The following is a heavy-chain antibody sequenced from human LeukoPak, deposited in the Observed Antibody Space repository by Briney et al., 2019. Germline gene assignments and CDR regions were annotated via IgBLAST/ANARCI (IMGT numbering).Heavy chain of an antibody. CDR2: IRVKNGNT. J-gene: IGHJ2*01. CDR1: GYTFANHG. D-gene: IGHD4-17*01. CDR3: ARGYGDYYWYFDL. V-gene: IGHV1-18*01. Sequence: ASVKVSCKASGYTFANHGINWVRQAPGQGLEWMGWIRVKNGNTNYAQTFQGRVSMTTDTSTSTAYMELGSLRSDDTGMYYCARGYGDYYWYFDLWGRGTLVTVSS.